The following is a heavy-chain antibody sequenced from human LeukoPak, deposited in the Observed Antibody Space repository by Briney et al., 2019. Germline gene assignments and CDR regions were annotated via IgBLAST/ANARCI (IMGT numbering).Heavy chain of an antibody. CDR2: IYYSGST. V-gene: IGHV4-39*01. CDR3: ARQTGSGLFILP. Sequence: PSETLSLTCTVPGGSISSSSYYWGWIRQPPGKGLEWIGSIYYSGSTYYNPSLKSRVTISVDTSKNQFSLRLTSVTAADTAVYYCARQTGSGLFILPGGQGTLVTVSS. D-gene: IGHD3/OR15-3a*01. CDR1: GGSISSSSYY. J-gene: IGHJ4*02.